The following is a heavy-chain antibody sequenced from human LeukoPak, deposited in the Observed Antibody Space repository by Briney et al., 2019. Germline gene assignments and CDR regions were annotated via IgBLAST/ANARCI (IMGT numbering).Heavy chain of an antibody. Sequence: GESLRLSCAASGFIFSAYAMIWVRQAPGKGLELVSAINGGGGNSGGNTYYADSVKGRFTISRDNSKNTLYLQMNSLRAADTAVYYCATILTGYYLVYWGQGALVTVSS. V-gene: IGHV3-23*01. CDR1: GFIFSAYA. D-gene: IGHD3-9*01. CDR3: ATILTGYYLVY. CDR2: INGGGGNSGGNT. J-gene: IGHJ4*02.